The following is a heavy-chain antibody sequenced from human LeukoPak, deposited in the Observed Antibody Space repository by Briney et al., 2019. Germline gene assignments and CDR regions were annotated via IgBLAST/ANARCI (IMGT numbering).Heavy chain of an antibody. CDR2: ISSSNTYT. Sequence: GGSLRLSCAASGFTFSDYYMSWIRQAPGKGVEWVSYISSSNTYTNYADSVRGRFTISRDNAKNSLYLQMNSLRAEDTAVYYCARDTRREPSGYYALGYFDYWGQGTLVTVSS. V-gene: IGHV3-11*05. D-gene: IGHD3-22*01. CDR1: GFTFSDYY. J-gene: IGHJ4*02. CDR3: ARDTRREPSGYYALGYFDY.